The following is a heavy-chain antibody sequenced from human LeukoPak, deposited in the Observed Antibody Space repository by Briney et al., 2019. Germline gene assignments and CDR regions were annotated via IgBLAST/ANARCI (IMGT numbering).Heavy chain of an antibody. D-gene: IGHD3-3*01. V-gene: IGHV3-21*01. Sequence: PGGSLRLSCAASGFTFSSYSMNWVRQAPGKGLEWVSSISSSSSYIYYADSVKGRFTTSRDNAKNSLYLQMNSLRAEDTAVYYCASYDFWSGYSFDYWGQGTLVTVSS. J-gene: IGHJ4*02. CDR3: ASYDFWSGYSFDY. CDR2: ISSSSSYI. CDR1: GFTFSSYS.